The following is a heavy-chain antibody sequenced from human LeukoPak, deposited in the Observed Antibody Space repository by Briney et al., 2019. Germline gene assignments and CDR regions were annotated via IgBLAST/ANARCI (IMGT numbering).Heavy chain of an antibody. J-gene: IGHJ5*02. D-gene: IGHD6-13*01. CDR1: GGTFSSYA. Sequence: SVKVSCKASGGTFSSYAISWVRQAPGQGLEWMGGIIPIFGTANYAQKFQGRVTITADKSTSTAYMELSSLRSEDTAVYYCARAIAAAGSYNWFDPWGQGTLVTVSS. CDR3: ARAIAAAGSYNWFDP. CDR2: IIPIFGTA. V-gene: IGHV1-69*06.